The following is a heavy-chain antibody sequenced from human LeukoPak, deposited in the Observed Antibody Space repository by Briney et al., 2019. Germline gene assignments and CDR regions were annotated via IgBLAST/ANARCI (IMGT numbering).Heavy chain of an antibody. J-gene: IGHJ4*02. CDR1: GFTFTFSTSV. CDR2: IQYDDSEK. D-gene: IGHD1-1*01. V-gene: IGHV3-33*05. Sequence: GGSLRLSCAASGFTFTFSTSVMHWVRQAPGKRLEWVAFIQYDDSEKSYADSVKGRCTTSRDNSENTVYLEVNSLRREDTAVYYCASEGGTGEIGEFDYWGQGTRVRVSS. CDR3: ASEGGTGEIGEFDY.